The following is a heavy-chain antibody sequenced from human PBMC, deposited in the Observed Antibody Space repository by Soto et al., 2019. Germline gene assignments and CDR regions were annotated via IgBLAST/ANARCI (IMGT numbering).Heavy chain of an antibody. CDR3: ANDFQNKYFWSGYSYSFDY. CDR1: GFTFSSYA. V-gene: IGHV3-23*01. J-gene: IGHJ4*02. CDR2: ISGSGGNT. Sequence: GGSLRLSCAASGFTFSSYAMSWVRQAPGKGLEWVSAISGSGGNTYYADSVKGRFTISRDNSKNTLYLQMNSLRAEDTAVYYCANDFQNKYFWSGYSYSFDYWGQGTLVTVSS. D-gene: IGHD3-3*01.